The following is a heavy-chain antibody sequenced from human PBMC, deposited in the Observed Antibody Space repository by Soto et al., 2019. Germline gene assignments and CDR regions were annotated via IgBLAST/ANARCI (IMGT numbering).Heavy chain of an antibody. V-gene: IGHV1-69*06. CDR3: ARVVSYTAMVYYFDY. Sequence: QVQLVQSGAEVKKPGSSVKVSCKASGGTFSSYAISWVRQAPGQGLEWMGGIIPIFGTANYAQKFQGRVMITADKSTSTAYMELSSLRSEDTAVYYCARVVSYTAMVYYFDYWGQGTLVTVSS. D-gene: IGHD5-18*01. CDR2: IIPIFGTA. J-gene: IGHJ4*02. CDR1: GGTFSSYA.